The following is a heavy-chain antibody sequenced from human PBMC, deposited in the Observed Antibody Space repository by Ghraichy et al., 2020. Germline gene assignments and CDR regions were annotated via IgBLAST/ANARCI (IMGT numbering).Heavy chain of an antibody. CDR3: ARDPGDGYNLGPFDY. D-gene: IGHD5-24*01. Sequence: SETLSLTCTVSGGSISSYYWSWIRQPPGKGLEWIGYIYYSGSTNYNPSLKSRVTISVDTSKNQFSLKLSSVTAADTAVYYCARDPGDGYNLGPFDYWGQGTLVTVSS. J-gene: IGHJ4*02. CDR1: GGSISSYY. V-gene: IGHV4-59*01. CDR2: IYYSGST.